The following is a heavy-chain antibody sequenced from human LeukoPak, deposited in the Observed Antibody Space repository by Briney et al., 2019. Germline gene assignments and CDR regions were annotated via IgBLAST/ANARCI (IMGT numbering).Heavy chain of an antibody. CDR3: ASRGYSYGRGAFDI. D-gene: IGHD5-18*01. Sequence: GSLRLSCAASGFTFSSYGMHWIRQPPGKGLEWIGEINHSGSTNYNPSLKSRVTISVDTSKNQFSLKLSSVTAADTAVYYCASRGYSYGRGAFDIWGQGTMVTVSS. V-gene: IGHV4-34*01. J-gene: IGHJ3*02. CDR1: GFTFSSYG. CDR2: INHSGST.